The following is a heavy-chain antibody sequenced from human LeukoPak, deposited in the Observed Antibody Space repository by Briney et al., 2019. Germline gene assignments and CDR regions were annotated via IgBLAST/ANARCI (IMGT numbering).Heavy chain of an antibody. CDR3: ARFNSTYYYYDY. CDR2: IDYGGGT. Sequence: SDTLSLTCGVSGYSISNSNWWGWIRQPPGKGLEWIGYIDYGGGTNYNPSLKSRATVSVDTSRNQFSLKLSSVTALDTAVYYCARFNSTYYYYDYWGQGTLVTVSS. D-gene: IGHD2/OR15-2a*01. CDR1: GYSISNSNW. J-gene: IGHJ4*02. V-gene: IGHV4-28*06.